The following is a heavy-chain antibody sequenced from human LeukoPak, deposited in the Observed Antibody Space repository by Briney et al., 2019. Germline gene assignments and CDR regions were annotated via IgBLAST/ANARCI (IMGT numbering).Heavy chain of an antibody. CDR2: IRSKAYGGTT. CDR1: GFTFGDHA. Sequence: PGRSLGLSCTASGFTFGDHAMSRVRQAPGQGPEGVGFIRSKAYGGTTEYAASVKGRFTISRDDSNSIAYLQMNSLKTEDTAVYYCTRDPYYDSSGYYYWGQGTLVTVSS. D-gene: IGHD3-22*01. J-gene: IGHJ4*02. CDR3: TRDPYYDSSGYYY. V-gene: IGHV3-49*04.